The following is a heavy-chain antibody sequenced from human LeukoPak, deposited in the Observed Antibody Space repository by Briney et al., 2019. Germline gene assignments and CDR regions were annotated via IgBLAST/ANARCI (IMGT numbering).Heavy chain of an antibody. CDR2: ISAYNGHT. Sequence: ASVKVSCKASGYSFTSYGFSWVRQAPGQGLEWMGWISAYNGHTEYAQKFQGRVTMTTDTSTSTAYMKLRSLRSDDTAVYFCARDRARSAMAREFQHWGQGTQVTVSS. J-gene: IGHJ1*01. CDR1: GYSFTSYG. V-gene: IGHV1-18*01. D-gene: IGHD2-2*01. CDR3: ARDRARSAMAREFQH.